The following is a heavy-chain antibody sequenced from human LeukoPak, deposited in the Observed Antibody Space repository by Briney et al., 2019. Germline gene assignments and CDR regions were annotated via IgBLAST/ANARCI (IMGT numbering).Heavy chain of an antibody. CDR2: IIPIFGTA. CDR3: ARSFVTTLYFDY. V-gene: IGHV1-69*05. CDR1: GGTFSSCA. D-gene: IGHD4-17*01. J-gene: IGHJ4*02. Sequence: ASVKVSCKASGGTFSSCAISWVRQAPGQGLEWMGGIIPIFGTANYAQKFQGRVTITTDESTSTAYMELSSLRSEDTAVYYCARSFVTTLYFDYWGQGTLATVSS.